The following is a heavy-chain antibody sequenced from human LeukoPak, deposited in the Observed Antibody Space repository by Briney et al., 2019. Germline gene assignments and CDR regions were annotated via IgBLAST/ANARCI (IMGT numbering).Heavy chain of an antibody. V-gene: IGHV4-59*01. CDR3: AGGGASRGWFDP. CDR2: IHSSGTT. CDR1: GDSISGYY. D-gene: IGHD2-2*01. Sequence: SETLSLTCTVSGDSISGYYWSWIRQPPGKGLEWIAFIHSSGTTNYNPSLKSRVSISVDTSNNQFSLNVNSVTAADTAVYYCAGGGASRGWFDPWGQGNLVT. J-gene: IGHJ5*02.